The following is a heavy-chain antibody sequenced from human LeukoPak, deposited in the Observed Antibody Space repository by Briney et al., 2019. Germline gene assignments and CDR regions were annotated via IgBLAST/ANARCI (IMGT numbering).Heavy chain of an antibody. J-gene: IGHJ4*02. D-gene: IGHD5-24*01. Sequence: ASVKVSCKVSGYTLTELSMHWVRQAPGKGLEWMGGFDPEDGETIYAQKFQGRVTMTRDTSTSTVYMELSSLRSEDTAVYYCARDLRDGYNPGYYFDYWGQGTLVTVSS. CDR2: FDPEDGET. CDR1: GYTLTELS. CDR3: ARDLRDGYNPGYYFDY. V-gene: IGHV1-24*01.